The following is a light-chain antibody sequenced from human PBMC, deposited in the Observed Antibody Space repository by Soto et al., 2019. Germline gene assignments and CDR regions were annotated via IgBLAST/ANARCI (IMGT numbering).Light chain of an antibody. J-gene: IGKJ1*01. CDR1: QSISGS. V-gene: IGKV1-5*03. CDR2: EAS. CDR3: QQYNGYWT. Sequence: DIQMTQSPSTLSASVGDRDTITCRASQSISGSLAWYQQKPGKAPKLLIYEASNLKSGVPSRFSGGGSGTEYTLTISSLQPDDSASYYCQQYNGYWTFGQGTRVEIK.